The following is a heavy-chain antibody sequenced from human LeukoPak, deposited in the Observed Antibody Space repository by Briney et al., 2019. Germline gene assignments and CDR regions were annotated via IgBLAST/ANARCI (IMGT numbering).Heavy chain of an antibody. Sequence: ASVKVSCKASGYIFTDHYIHWVRQAPGQGLEWMGWINPHSGGTNYAQNFQGRVTMTRDTSITTVDMELRSLRSDDTAVYYCARVRYSSSWYSFDYWGQGTLVTVSS. CDR1: GYIFTDHY. V-gene: IGHV1-2*02. CDR3: ARVRYSSSWYSFDY. CDR2: INPHSGGT. J-gene: IGHJ4*02. D-gene: IGHD6-13*01.